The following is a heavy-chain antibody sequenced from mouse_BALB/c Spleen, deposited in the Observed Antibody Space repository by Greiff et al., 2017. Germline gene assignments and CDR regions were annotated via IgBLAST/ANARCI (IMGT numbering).Heavy chain of an antibody. J-gene: IGHJ2*01. D-gene: IGHD2-10*01. CDR1: GYTFTDYE. V-gene: IGHV1-15*01. CDR2: IDPETGGT. Sequence: QVQLQQSGAELVRPGASVTLSCKASGYTFTDYEMHWVKQTPVHGLEWIGAIDPETGGTAYNQKFKGKATLTADKSSSTAYMELRSLTSEDSAVYYCTGLLSDYWGQGTTLTVSS. CDR3: TGLLSDY.